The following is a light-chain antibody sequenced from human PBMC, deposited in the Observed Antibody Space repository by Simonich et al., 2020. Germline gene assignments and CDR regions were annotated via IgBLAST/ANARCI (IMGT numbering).Light chain of an antibody. Sequence: DIVMTQSPDSLAVSLGERATINCMSNQSVLYSSNNKNYLAWYQQKPGQPPKLLIYCESTRESGVPDRFSGSGSGTDFTLTISSLQAEDVAVYYCQQYYSTPYTFGQGTKLEIK. CDR3: QQYYSTPYT. CDR1: QSVLYSSNNKNY. V-gene: IGKV4-1*01. J-gene: IGKJ2*01. CDR2: CES.